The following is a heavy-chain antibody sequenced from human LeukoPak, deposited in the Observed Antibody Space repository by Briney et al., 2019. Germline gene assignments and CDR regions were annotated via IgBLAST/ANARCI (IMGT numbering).Heavy chain of an antibody. CDR1: GFTFSSYS. J-gene: IGHJ4*02. D-gene: IGHD5-12*01. V-gene: IGHV3-23*01. CDR2: ISSSGGNT. CDR3: VKDRPTWPIDY. Sequence: GGSLRLSCAASGFTFSSYSMSWVRQAPGKGLEWVSAISSSGGNTYYADSVKGRFTISRDNSKNTLYLQMNSLRVEDTAIYYCVKDRPTWPIDYWGLGTQVTVSS.